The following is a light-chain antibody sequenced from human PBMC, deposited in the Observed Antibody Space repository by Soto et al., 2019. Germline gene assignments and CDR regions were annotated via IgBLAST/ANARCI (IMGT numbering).Light chain of an antibody. J-gene: IGKJ1*01. CDR3: QQYNNWWT. CDR1: QSVSSS. V-gene: IGKV3-15*01. CDR2: GAS. Sequence: EIVMTQSPATLSVSRRERATLSCRASQSVSSSLAWYQQKPGQAPRLLIYGASTRATGIPARFSGSGSGTEFTLTISSLKSEDFAVYYCQQYNNWWTFGQGTKMDI.